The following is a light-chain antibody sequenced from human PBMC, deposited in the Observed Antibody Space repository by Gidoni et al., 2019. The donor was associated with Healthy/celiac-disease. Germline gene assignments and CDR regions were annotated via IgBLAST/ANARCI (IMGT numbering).Light chain of an antibody. V-gene: IGLV1-44*01. CDR3: AAWDDSLNGVV. Sequence: QSVLTQPPSASGTPGQRVTISCSGSSSNLGSNTVNWYQQLPGPAPKLLIYSNNQRPSGVPDRFSGSKSGTSASLAISGLQSEDEADYYCAAWDDSLNGVVFGGGTKLTV. CDR2: SNN. CDR1: SSNLGSNT. J-gene: IGLJ2*01.